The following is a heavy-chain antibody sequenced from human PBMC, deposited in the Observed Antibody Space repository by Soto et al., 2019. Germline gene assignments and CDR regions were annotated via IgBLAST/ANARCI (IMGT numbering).Heavy chain of an antibody. Sequence: EVQLVESGGGLVQPGGSLRLSCAASGFTFSNFAMHWLRQAPGKGLECVSVISANGDTTYYATSVKDRFTISRDDSKNTLYLQMGSLRADDMAVYYCARAWRADVWVRGTTVVVSS. CDR2: ISANGDTT. CDR3: ARAWRADV. J-gene: IGHJ6*02. CDR1: GFTFSNFA. V-gene: IGHV3-64*01.